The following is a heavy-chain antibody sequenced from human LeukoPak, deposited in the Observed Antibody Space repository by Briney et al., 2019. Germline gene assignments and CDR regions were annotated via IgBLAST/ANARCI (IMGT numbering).Heavy chain of an antibody. V-gene: IGHV4-59*01. J-gene: IGHJ5*02. D-gene: IGHD5-18*01. CDR2: IYYSGTT. Sequence: SETLSLTCTVSGGSMSSYYWSWIRQPPGKGLEWIGYIYYSGTTDYNPSLKSRGTISVGTSKRQLSLRLISVTAADAAVYYCERLTTKSRHGYRPGAWGQASLVTVS. CDR1: GGSMSSYY. CDR3: ERLTTKSRHGYRPGA.